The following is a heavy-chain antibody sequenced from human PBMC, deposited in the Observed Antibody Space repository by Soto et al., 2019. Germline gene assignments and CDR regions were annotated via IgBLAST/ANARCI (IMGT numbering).Heavy chain of an antibody. Sequence: ASVKVSCKASGYTFTSYGISWVRQAPGQGLERMGWISAYNGNTNYAQKLQGRVTMTTDTSTSTAYMELSSLRSEDTAVYYCATDKGGLRAYFDYWGQGTLVTVSS. J-gene: IGHJ4*02. V-gene: IGHV1-18*01. D-gene: IGHD3-16*01. CDR2: ISAYNGNT. CDR1: GYTFTSYG. CDR3: ATDKGGLRAYFDY.